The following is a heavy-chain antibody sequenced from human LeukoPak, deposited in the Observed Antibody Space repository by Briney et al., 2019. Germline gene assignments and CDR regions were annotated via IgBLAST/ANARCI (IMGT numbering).Heavy chain of an antibody. D-gene: IGHD6-6*01. CDR2: ISGSGGST. CDR3: AKVPSSSRTYYYYYMDV. J-gene: IGHJ6*03. V-gene: IGHV3-23*01. Sequence: PGGSLRLSCAASGFTFSSYAMSWVRQAPGKGLEWVSAISGSGGSTYYADSAKGRFTIPRDNSKNTLYLQMNSLRAEDTAVYYCAKVPSSSRTYYYYYMDVWGKGTTVTVSS. CDR1: GFTFSSYA.